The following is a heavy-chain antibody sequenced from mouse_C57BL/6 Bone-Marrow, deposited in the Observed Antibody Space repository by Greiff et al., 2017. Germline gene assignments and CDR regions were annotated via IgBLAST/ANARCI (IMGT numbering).Heavy chain of an antibody. CDR2: IDPSDSYT. CDR1: GYTSTSYW. CDR3: ARFWFAY. V-gene: IGHV1-59*01. Sequence: VQLQQPGAELVRPGTSVKLSCKASGYTSTSYWMHWVKQRPGQGLEWIGVIDPSDSYTNYNQKFKGKATLTVDTSSSTAYMQLSSLTSEDSAVYYCARFWFAYWGQGTLVTVSA. J-gene: IGHJ3*01.